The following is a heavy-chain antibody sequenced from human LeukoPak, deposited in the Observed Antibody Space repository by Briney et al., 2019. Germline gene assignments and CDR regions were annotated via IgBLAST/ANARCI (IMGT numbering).Heavy chain of an antibody. Sequence: GGSLRLSCAASGFTFSSYAMHWVRQAPGKRLEYLSAVNSNGDSTYYANSVKGRFTISRDNSKNTLYLQMGSLRAGDMAVYYCARRGGYYFDYWGQGTLVTVSS. CDR1: GFTFSSYA. CDR3: ARRGGYYFDY. J-gene: IGHJ4*02. CDR2: VNSNGDST. V-gene: IGHV3-64*01. D-gene: IGHD4-23*01.